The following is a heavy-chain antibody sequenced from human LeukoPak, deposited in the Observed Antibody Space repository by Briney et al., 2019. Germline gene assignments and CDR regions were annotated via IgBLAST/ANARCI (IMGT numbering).Heavy chain of an antibody. J-gene: IGHJ3*01. Sequence: GGSLRLSCAASGFNFIGYTMNWVRQAPGKGLEWVSSITSTGRYIFYADSLKGRFTISRDNAKKSLYLQMNSLRAEDTAVYYCARFRNVGGNPHPFNVWGQGTTVTVSS. V-gene: IGHV3-21*01. CDR1: GFNFIGYT. CDR3: ARFRNVGGNPHPFNV. D-gene: IGHD4-23*01. CDR2: ITSTGRYI.